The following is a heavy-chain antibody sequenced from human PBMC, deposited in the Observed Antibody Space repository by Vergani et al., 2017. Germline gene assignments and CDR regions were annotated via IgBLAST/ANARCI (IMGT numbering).Heavy chain of an antibody. Sequence: EVQLVQSGAEVKKPGATMKISCKVSGYTFTDHYMHWVKQAPGKGLEWMGLVDPEDGETIYAEKFKGRVTIAADTSTDTAHLELSSLRSEDTAVYYCAKDARIVVVPDGYMDVWGKGTTVTVSS. D-gene: IGHD2-2*01. CDR1: GYTFTDHY. CDR2: VDPEDGET. J-gene: IGHJ6*03. CDR3: AKDARIVVVPDGYMDV. V-gene: IGHV1-69-2*01.